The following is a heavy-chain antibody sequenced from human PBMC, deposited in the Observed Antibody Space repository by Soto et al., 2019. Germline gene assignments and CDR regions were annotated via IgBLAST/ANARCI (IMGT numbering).Heavy chain of an antibody. Sequence: PGGSLRLSCAASGFTFSNAWMSWVRQAPGKGLEWVSRIKSKTDGGTTDYAAPVKGRFTISRDDSKNTLYLQMNSLKTEDTAVYYCTTEVPYGDYFDYWGQGTLVTVSS. CDR2: IKSKTDGGTT. J-gene: IGHJ4*02. CDR3: TTEVPYGDYFDY. V-gene: IGHV3-15*01. CDR1: GFTFSNAW. D-gene: IGHD4-17*01.